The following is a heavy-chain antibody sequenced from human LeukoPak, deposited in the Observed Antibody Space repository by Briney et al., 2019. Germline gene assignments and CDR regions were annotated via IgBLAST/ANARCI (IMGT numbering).Heavy chain of an antibody. Sequence: ASVRVSCKASGFTFRDYYVQWVRQVPGQGLEWVGWMYFNSGATRYAPKFQGRVTLTGDTSINTVYMELVSLGSDDTAMYYCAREGSSASGQDWYAFDIWGHETMVTVSS. CDR1: GFTFRDYY. V-gene: IGHV1-2*02. CDR3: AREGSSASGQDWYAFDI. J-gene: IGHJ3*02. D-gene: IGHD5-12*01. CDR2: MYFNSGAT.